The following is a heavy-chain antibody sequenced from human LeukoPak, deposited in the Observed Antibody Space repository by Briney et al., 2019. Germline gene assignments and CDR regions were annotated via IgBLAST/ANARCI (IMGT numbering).Heavy chain of an antibody. Sequence: SETLSLTCGVSGGSVISTNWWTWVRQPPGKGLEWIGEVHLDGRTNYNPSLESQLTISVDLSENHVSLKLTSVTAADTAVYYCAREGGFYRPLDYSGQGTLVTVSS. D-gene: IGHD3-3*01. J-gene: IGHJ4*02. CDR3: AREGGFYRPLDY. CDR1: GGSVISTNW. CDR2: VHLDGRT. V-gene: IGHV4-4*02.